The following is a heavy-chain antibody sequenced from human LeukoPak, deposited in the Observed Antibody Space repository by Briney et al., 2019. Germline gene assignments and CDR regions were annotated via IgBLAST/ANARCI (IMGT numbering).Heavy chain of an antibody. Sequence: TGGSLRLSCAASGFTFDDYAMHWVRQAPGKGLEWVSYISSSSSTIYYADSVKGRFTISRDNAKNSLYLQMNSLRDEDTAVYYCARGTSAFWSGSDDAFDIWGQGTMVTVSS. D-gene: IGHD3-3*01. CDR3: ARGTSAFWSGSDDAFDI. CDR2: ISSSSSTI. V-gene: IGHV3-48*02. CDR1: GFTFDDYA. J-gene: IGHJ3*02.